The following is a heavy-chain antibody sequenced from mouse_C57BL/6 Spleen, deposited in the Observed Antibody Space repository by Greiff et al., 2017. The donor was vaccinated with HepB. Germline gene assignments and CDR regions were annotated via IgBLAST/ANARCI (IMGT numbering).Heavy chain of an antibody. CDR2: IDPETGGT. J-gene: IGHJ3*01. V-gene: IGHV1-15*01. Sequence: VQLQQSGAELVRPGASVTLSCKASGYTFTDYEMHWVKQTPVHGLEWIGAIDPETGGTAYNQKFKGKAILTADKSSSTAYMELRSLTSEDSAVYYCTTYGSSYGWFAYWGQGTLVTVSA. CDR3: TTYGSSYGWFAY. CDR1: GYTFTDYE. D-gene: IGHD1-1*01.